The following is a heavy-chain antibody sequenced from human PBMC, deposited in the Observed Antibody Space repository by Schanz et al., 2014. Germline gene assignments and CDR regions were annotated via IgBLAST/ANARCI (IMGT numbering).Heavy chain of an antibody. CDR2: ISPSGGST. CDR1: GYSFTSHY. CDR3: ARGTGSNPAYSSAWNY. J-gene: IGHJ4*02. V-gene: IGHV1-46*01. D-gene: IGHD6-19*01. Sequence: QVQLVQSGAEVKKPGASVKVSCKASGYSFTSHYIQWVRQAPGQGLEWMGTISPSGGSTSYAQRFRGRVTITADESTRTAYMELNSLRSEDTAVYYCARGTGSNPAYSSAWNYWGQGTLVTVSS.